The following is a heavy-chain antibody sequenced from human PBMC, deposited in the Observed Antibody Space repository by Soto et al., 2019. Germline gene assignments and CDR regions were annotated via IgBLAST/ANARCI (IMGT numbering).Heavy chain of an antibody. V-gene: IGHV3-7*01. D-gene: IGHD3-3*02. CDR2: IKQDGSEK. Sequence: TGGSLRLSCAASGFTFSSYWMTWVRQAPGEGLEWVANIKQDGSEKYYVDSVKGRFTISRDNAKNSLYLQMNSLRAEDSAVYYCAREYAFLEWLLKENYYYYGMDVWGQGTTVTVSS. J-gene: IGHJ6*02. CDR1: GFTFSSYW. CDR3: AREYAFLEWLLKENYYYYGMDV.